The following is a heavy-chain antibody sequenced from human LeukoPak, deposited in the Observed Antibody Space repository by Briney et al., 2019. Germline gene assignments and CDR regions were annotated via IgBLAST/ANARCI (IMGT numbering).Heavy chain of an antibody. Sequence: GASVKVSCKASGYTFTSYGISWVRQAPGQGLEWMGWINPNSGGTNYAQKFQGRVTMTRDTSISTAYMELSRLRSDDTAVYYCARDSSSSGWYYFDYWGQGTLVTVSS. CDR3: ARDSSSSGWYYFDY. V-gene: IGHV1-2*02. CDR2: INPNSGGT. J-gene: IGHJ4*02. D-gene: IGHD6-19*01. CDR1: GYTFTSYG.